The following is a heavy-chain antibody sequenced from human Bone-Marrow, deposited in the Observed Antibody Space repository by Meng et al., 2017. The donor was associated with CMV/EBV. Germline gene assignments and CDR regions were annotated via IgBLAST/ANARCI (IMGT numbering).Heavy chain of an antibody. Sequence: GGSLRLSCAASGFIVTNNYMTWVRQAPGKGLEWVSVIYARGSMFYADSVEGRFTVSRDSLKNTVSLQMNSLRAEDTAVYYCARDEPYYDFWSGSLGYGMDVWGQGTTVTVSS. D-gene: IGHD3-3*01. J-gene: IGHJ6*02. V-gene: IGHV3-53*01. CDR1: GFIVTNNY. CDR3: ARDEPYYDFWSGSLGYGMDV. CDR2: IYARGSM.